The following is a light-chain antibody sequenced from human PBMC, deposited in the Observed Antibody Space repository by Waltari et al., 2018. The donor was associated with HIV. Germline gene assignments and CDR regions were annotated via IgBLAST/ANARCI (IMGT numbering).Light chain of an antibody. CDR2: GNS. J-gene: IGLJ1*01. Sequence: QSVLTQPPSVSGAPGQRVTIPCTGSHSNIGSVYDVHWYQQVPGTVPNLLIYGNSNRPSGVPDRISGSKSGSSASLAISGLQADDEADYYCQSYDSSLSGFIFGTGTRVTVL. V-gene: IGLV1-40*01. CDR1: HSNIGSVYD. CDR3: QSYDSSLSGFI.